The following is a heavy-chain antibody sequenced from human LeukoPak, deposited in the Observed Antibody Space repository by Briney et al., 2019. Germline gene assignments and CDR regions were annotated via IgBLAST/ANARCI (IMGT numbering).Heavy chain of an antibody. D-gene: IGHD3-10*01. CDR2: IYYSGST. CDR1: GGSISSGGYY. Sequence: PSETLSLTCTVSGGSISSGGYYWSWIRQHPGKGLEWIGYIYYSGSTYYNPSLKSRVTISVDTSKNQFSLKLSSVTAADTAVYYCARAHRGSGSGSYYKRAFDIWGQGTMVTVSS. J-gene: IGHJ3*02. CDR3: ARAHRGSGSGSYYKRAFDI. V-gene: IGHV4-31*03.